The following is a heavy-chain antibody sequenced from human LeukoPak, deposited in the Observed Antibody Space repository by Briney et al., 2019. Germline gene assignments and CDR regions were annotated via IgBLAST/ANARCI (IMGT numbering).Heavy chain of an antibody. J-gene: IGHJ4*02. D-gene: IGHD6-13*01. CDR3: ARDGSKWNFDY. CDR2: IIPSGDTT. V-gene: IGHV1-46*04. CDR1: GNSFTSDY. Sequence: ASVKVSCKASGNSFTSDYMHWVRQAPGKGLEWMGRIIPSGDTTHYAQKLQGRVSITRDTSTSTVYMVLSSLTSEDTAVYYCARDGSKWNFDYWGQGTLVTVSS.